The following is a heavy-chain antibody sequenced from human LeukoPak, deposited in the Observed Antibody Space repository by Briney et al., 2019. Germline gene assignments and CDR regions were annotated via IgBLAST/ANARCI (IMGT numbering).Heavy chain of an antibody. Sequence: GESLKISCKGSGYSFSSYWIGWVRQMPGKGLEWMGIIYPGDSDTRYSPSFQGQVTISADKSISTAYLQWSSLKASDTAMYYCARSYYYGSGNTRFDYWGQGTLVTVSS. CDR3: ARSYYYGSGNTRFDY. D-gene: IGHD3-10*01. CDR1: GYSFSSYW. CDR2: IYPGDSDT. J-gene: IGHJ4*02. V-gene: IGHV5-51*01.